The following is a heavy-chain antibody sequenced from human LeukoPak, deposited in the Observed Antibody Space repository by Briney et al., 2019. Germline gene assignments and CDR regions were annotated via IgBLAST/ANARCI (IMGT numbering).Heavy chain of an antibody. J-gene: IGHJ5*02. CDR1: GFTVSSNY. D-gene: IGHD3-3*01. Sequence: GGSLRLSCAASGFTVSSNYMSWVRQAPGKGLDWVSVIYSGGSTYYADSVKGRFTISRDNSKNTVYLQMNSLRAEDTAVYYCAKEWDFVGYYDFWSGHNWFDPWGQGTLVTVSS. CDR3: AKEWDFVGYYDFWSGHNWFDP. CDR2: IYSGGST. V-gene: IGHV3-53*01.